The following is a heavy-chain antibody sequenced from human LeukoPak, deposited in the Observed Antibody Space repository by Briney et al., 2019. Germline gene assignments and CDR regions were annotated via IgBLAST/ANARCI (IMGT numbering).Heavy chain of an antibody. Sequence: NPSETLSLTCTVSGGSISSSSYYWSWIRQPPGKGLEWIGYIYYSGSTNYNPSLKSRVTISVDTSKNQFSLKLSSVTAADTAVYYCARETSQKGAHYMDVWGKGTTVTISS. D-gene: IGHD3-16*01. J-gene: IGHJ6*03. CDR3: ARETSQKGAHYMDV. CDR1: GGSISSSSYY. CDR2: IYYSGST. V-gene: IGHV4-61*01.